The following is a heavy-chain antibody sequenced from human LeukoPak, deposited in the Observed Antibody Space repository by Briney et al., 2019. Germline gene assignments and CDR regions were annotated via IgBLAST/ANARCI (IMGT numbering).Heavy chain of an antibody. CDR3: AXXXXLTXPYXWFXP. CDR1: GFTFSSYW. J-gene: IGHJ5*02. Sequence: PGGSLRLSCAASGFTFSSYWMSWVRQAPGKGLEWVANIKQDGSEKYYVDSVKGRFTISRDNAKNSLYLQMNSLRAEDTAVYYCAXXXXLTXPYXWFXPWGQGTLVXXSS. D-gene: IGHD4/OR15-4a*01. CDR2: IKQDGSEK. V-gene: IGHV3-7*01.